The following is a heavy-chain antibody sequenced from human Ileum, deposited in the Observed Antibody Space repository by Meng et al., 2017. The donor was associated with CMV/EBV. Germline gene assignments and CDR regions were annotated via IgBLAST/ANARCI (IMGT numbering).Heavy chain of an antibody. V-gene: IGHV3-48*04. D-gene: IGHD2/OR15-2a*01. CDR2: ISRNNDAI. CDR3: AKYDYNTRGGAFDI. J-gene: IGHJ3*02. CDR1: GFTFSSYS. Sequence: GGSLRLSCAASGFTFSSYSMNWVRQAPGKGLEWLSYISRNNDAIYYAGSVKGRFTISRDNTKNSLYLQMNSLRAEDTAVYYCAKYDYNTRGGAFDIWGQGTMVTVSS.